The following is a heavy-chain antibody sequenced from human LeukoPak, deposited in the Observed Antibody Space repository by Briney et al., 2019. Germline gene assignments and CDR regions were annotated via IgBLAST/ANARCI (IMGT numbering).Heavy chain of an antibody. V-gene: IGHV4-4*07. D-gene: IGHD1-14*01. CDR2: IYTSGRT. CDR1: GGSISSDY. J-gene: IGHJ6*03. CDR3: ARVKRKSISGTLDFYYYMDD. Sequence: SETLSLTCTVSGGSISSDYWTWIRQPAGKGLEWIGRIYTSGRTYFNPSLTSRVTMSVDTSNNQFSLRLNSVTAADTAVYYCARVKRKSISGTLDFYYYMDDWGTGTTVTGSS.